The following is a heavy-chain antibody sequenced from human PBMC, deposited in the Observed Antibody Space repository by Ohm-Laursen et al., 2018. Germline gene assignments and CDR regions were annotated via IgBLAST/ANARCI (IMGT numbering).Heavy chain of an antibody. D-gene: IGHD3-22*01. CDR1: GGSITSYY. V-gene: IGHV4-4*07. CDR2: IHASGTT. CDR3: ARGEYYETDAFDI. J-gene: IGHJ3*02. Sequence: TLSLTCTVSGGSITSYYWSWIRQPARKGLEWIGRIHASGTTNYNPSLKSRVTMSVDTSKNQFSLDLTSVTAADTAVYYCARGEYYETDAFDIWGQGTMVTVSS.